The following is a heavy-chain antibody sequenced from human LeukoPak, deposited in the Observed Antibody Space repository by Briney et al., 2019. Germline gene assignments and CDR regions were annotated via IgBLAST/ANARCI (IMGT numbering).Heavy chain of an antibody. CDR2: INPSGGST. D-gene: IGHD6-19*01. J-gene: IGHJ4*02. CDR3: ARIGGVAGYFDY. CDR1: GYTFISYY. V-gene: IGHV1-46*01. Sequence: ASVKVSCKASGYTFISYYMHWVRQAPGQGLEWMGIINPSGGSTSYAQKFQGRVTMTRDTSTSTVYMELSSLRSEDTAVYYCARIGGVAGYFDYWGQGTLVTVSS.